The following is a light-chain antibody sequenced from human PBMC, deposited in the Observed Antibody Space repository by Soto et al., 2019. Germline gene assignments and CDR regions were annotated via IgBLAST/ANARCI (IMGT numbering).Light chain of an antibody. CDR2: DVS. V-gene: IGLV2-14*01. CDR3: SSYTSSGSRYV. Sequence: QSVLTQPASVSGSPGQSITIPCTGTSSDIGGYNYVSWYLQHPGKVPKLLIYDVSNRPSGVSNRFSGSKSGNTASLTISGLQAEDEADYYCSSYTSSGSRYVFGGGTQLTVL. CDR1: SSDIGGYNY. J-gene: IGLJ2*01.